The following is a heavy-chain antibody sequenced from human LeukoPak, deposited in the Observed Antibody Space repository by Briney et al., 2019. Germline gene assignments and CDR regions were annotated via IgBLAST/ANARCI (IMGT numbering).Heavy chain of an antibody. CDR2: IYYSGST. CDR3: ASFWGSYRSPHY. CDR1: GGSFSSYY. J-gene: IGHJ4*02. V-gene: IGHV4-59*12. D-gene: IGHD3-16*02. Sequence: SETLSLTCTVSGGSFSSYYWSWIRQPPGKGLEWIGYIYYSGSTYYNPSLKSRVTISVDTSKNQFSLKLSSVTAADTAVYYCASFWGSYRSPHYWGQGTLVTVSS.